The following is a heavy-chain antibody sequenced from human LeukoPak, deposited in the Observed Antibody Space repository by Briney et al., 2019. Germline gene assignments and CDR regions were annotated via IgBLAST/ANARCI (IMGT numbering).Heavy chain of an antibody. D-gene: IGHD5-24*01. Sequence: GGSLRLSCAASGFTFSSYAMSWVRQAPGKGLEWVSAISASGASTYYADSVKGRFTISRDNSKNTLYLQMNSLRAEDTAVYYCAKPPERWLQSGSFDYWGQGTLVTVSS. CDR3: AKPPERWLQSGSFDY. CDR2: ISASGAST. CDR1: GFTFSSYA. J-gene: IGHJ4*02. V-gene: IGHV3-23*01.